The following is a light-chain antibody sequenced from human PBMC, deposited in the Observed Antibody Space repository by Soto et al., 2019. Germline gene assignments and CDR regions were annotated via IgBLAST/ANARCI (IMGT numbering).Light chain of an antibody. Sequence: EIVMTQSPATLSVSPGERATLSCRASQSVSTNLAWYQQKPGQAPRLLIYGASTRATGIPARFIGSGSGTEFTLIISSLQSEDFAVYYCQHYNNWPPWTFGQGNKVEIK. V-gene: IGKV3-15*01. CDR1: QSVSTN. CDR3: QHYNNWPPWT. J-gene: IGKJ1*01. CDR2: GAS.